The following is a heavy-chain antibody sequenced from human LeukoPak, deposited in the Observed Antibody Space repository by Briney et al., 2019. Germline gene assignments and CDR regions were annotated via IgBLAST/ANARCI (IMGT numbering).Heavy chain of an antibody. CDR2: INHSGST. CDR3: ARSATIVGAIDY. J-gene: IGHJ4*02. CDR1: GGSFSGYY. D-gene: IGHD1-26*01. V-gene: IGHV4-34*01. Sequence: SQTLSLTCAVYGGSFSGYYWSWISHPPGRGLEWIGEINHSGSTNYNPSLKSRVTISVDTSKNQFSLKLSSVTAADTAVYYCARSATIVGAIDYWGQGTLVTVSS.